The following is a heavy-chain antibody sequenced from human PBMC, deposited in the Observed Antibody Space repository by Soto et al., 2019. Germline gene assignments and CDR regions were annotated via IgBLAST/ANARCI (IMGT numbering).Heavy chain of an antibody. V-gene: IGHV3-23*01. CDR2: INSGGGGT. CDR3: AKRGTYYFDY. J-gene: IGHJ4*02. Sequence: GSLRLSCAASGFTFSTYAMSWVRQAPGKGLEWVSSINSGGGGTFYSDSVKGRFTISRDNSKNTLYLQINSLRAEDTAVYYCAKRGTYYFDYWGQGALVNVS. D-gene: IGHD2-15*01. CDR1: GFTFSTYA.